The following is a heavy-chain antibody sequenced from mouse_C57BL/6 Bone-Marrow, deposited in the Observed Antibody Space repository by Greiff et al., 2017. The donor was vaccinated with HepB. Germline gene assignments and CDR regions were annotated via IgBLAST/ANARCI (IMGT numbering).Heavy chain of an antibody. CDR1: GFTFSDFY. CDR3: ARDAGTLYAMDY. CDR2: SRNKANDYTT. Sequence: EVHLVESGGGLVQSGRSLRLSCATSGFTFSDFYMEWVRQAPGKGLEWIAASRNKANDYTTEYSASVKGRFIVSRDTSQSILYLQMNALRAEDTAIYYCARDAGTLYAMDYWGQGTSVTVSS. J-gene: IGHJ4*01. D-gene: IGHD4-1*01. V-gene: IGHV7-1*01.